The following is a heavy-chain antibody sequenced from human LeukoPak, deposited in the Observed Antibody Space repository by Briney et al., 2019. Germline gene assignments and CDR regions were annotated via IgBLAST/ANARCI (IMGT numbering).Heavy chain of an antibody. Sequence: GGSLRLSCAASGFTFSGSAMHWVRQASGKGLEGVGRIRSKANSYATAYAASVKGRFTISRDDSKNTAYLQMNSLKTEDTAVYYCTRHTIAARPDYYYYYMDVWGKGTTVTVSS. D-gene: IGHD6-6*01. J-gene: IGHJ6*03. CDR3: TRHTIAARPDYYYYYMDV. CDR2: IRSKANSYAT. CDR1: GFTFSGSA. V-gene: IGHV3-73*01.